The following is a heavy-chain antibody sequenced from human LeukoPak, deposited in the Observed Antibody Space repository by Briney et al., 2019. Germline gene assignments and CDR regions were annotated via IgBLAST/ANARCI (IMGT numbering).Heavy chain of an antibody. CDR2: TYYRSKWYH. J-gene: IGHJ4*02. D-gene: IGHD6-19*01. Sequence: SQTLSLTCGISGDSVSGASVWNWIRQSPSRGLECLGRTYYRSKWYHEYAASVEGRITINPDTSKNQVSLQLNSVTPEDTAAYYCARGGIAVAGLDYWGQGIQVTVSS. CDR3: ARGGIAVAGLDY. V-gene: IGHV6-1*01. CDR1: GDSVSGASV.